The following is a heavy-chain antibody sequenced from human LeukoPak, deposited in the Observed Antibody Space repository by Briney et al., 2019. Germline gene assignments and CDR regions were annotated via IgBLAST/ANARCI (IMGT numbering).Heavy chain of an antibody. V-gene: IGHV1-2*02. CDR1: GYTFTGYY. CDR3: ARHVAPPEGEGSSWYWGFDY. CDR2: INPNSGGT. D-gene: IGHD6-13*01. J-gene: IGHJ4*02. Sequence: ASVKVSCKASGYTFTGYYMHWVRQAPGQGLEWMGWINPNSGGTNYAQKFQGRVTMTRDTSISTAYMELSRLRSDDTAVYYCARHVAPPEGEGSSWYWGFDYWGQGTLVTVSS.